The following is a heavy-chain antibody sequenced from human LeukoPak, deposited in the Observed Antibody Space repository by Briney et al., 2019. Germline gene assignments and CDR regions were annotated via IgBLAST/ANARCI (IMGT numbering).Heavy chain of an antibody. D-gene: IGHD3-10*01. Sequence: SETLSLTCTVSGGSISSGDYYWSWIRQPPGKGLEWIGYIYYSGSTYYNPSLKSRVTISVDTSKNQFSLKLSSVTAADTAVYYCAGLVVRGVASYGMDVWGQGTTVTVSS. J-gene: IGHJ6*02. CDR2: IYYSGST. V-gene: IGHV4-30-4*01. CDR3: AGLVVRGVASYGMDV. CDR1: GGSISSGDYY.